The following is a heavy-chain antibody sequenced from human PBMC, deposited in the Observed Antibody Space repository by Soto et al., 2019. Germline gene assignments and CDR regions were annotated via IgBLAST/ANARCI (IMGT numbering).Heavy chain of an antibody. V-gene: IGHV4-34*01. CDR3: ARGLSSVTLTVSVAFDI. CDR2: INHSGTT. J-gene: IGHJ3*02. CDR1: GGSFSDYF. D-gene: IGHD3-16*02. Sequence: PSETLSLTCAVYGGSFSDYFWSWIRQPPGKGLEWIGEINHSGTTNYNPSLKSRVTIPLDTSKNHFSLNLTSVTAADTAVYYCARGLSSVTLTVSVAFDIWGQGTMVTVSS.